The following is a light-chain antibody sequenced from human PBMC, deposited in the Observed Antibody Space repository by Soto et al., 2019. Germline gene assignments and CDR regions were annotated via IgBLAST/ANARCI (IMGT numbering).Light chain of an antibody. J-gene: IGKJ1*01. Sequence: EIVLTQSPATLSLSPGERATLSCRASQSVSSYLAWYQQKPGQAPRLLIYDASNRATGIPARFSGSGSGTDFPLPISRLGPEDFAVYYCPQRSNWPRTFGQGTKVEIK. CDR3: PQRSNWPRT. CDR1: QSVSSY. V-gene: IGKV3-11*01. CDR2: DAS.